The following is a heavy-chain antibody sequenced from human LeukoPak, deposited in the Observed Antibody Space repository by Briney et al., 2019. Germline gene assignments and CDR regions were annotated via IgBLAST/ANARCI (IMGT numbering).Heavy chain of an antibody. Sequence: GGSLRLSCAVSGFTFSSYAMSWVRQAPGKGLEWVSSISLSGGSTYYTDSVKGRFTISRDNSKNTLYLQMTSLRAEDTAIYYCAKVEGSSTWYRGEYFQHWGQGTLVTVSS. D-gene: IGHD6-13*01. CDR3: AKVEGSSTWYRGEYFQH. CDR2: ISLSGGST. CDR1: GFTFSSYA. J-gene: IGHJ1*01. V-gene: IGHV3-23*01.